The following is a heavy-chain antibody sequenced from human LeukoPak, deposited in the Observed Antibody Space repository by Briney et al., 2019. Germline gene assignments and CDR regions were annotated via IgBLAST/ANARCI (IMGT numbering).Heavy chain of an antibody. CDR1: GFTFSSYG. CDR2: IWYDGSNK. J-gene: IGHJ3*02. CDR3: AKVGSGYDFLGAFDI. V-gene: IGHV3-33*06. D-gene: IGHD5-12*01. Sequence: GGSLRLSCAASGFTFSSYGMHWVRQAPGKGLEWVAVIWYDGSNKYYADSVKDRFTISRDNSKNTLYLRMNSLRAEDTAVYYCAKVGSGYDFLGAFDIWGQGTMVTVSS.